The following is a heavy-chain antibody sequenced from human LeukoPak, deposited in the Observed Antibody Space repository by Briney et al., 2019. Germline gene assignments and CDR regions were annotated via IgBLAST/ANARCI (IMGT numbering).Heavy chain of an antibody. CDR2: ISGSGGST. Sequence: GGSLRLSCAASGFTFSSYAMSWVRQAPGKGLEWVSAISGSGGSTYYADSVKGRFTISRDNSKNTLYLQMNSLRAEDTAVYYCANFDDSSGYLDYWGQGTLVTVSS. CDR3: ANFDDSSGYLDY. V-gene: IGHV3-23*01. CDR1: GFTFSSYA. J-gene: IGHJ4*02. D-gene: IGHD3-22*01.